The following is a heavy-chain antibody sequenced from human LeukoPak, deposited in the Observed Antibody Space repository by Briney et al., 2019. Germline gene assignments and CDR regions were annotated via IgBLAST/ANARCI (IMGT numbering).Heavy chain of an antibody. CDR2: IRYDGSNK. J-gene: IGHJ4*02. Sequence: PGGSLRLSCAASGFTFSSYGMHWVRQAPGKGLEWVAFIRYDGSNKYYADSVKGRFTISRDNSKNTLYLQMNSLRAEDTAVYYCAKDQPRVRPLGSGFDYWGQGTLVTVSS. CDR1: GFTFSSYG. V-gene: IGHV3-30*02. CDR3: AKDQPRVRPLGSGFDY. D-gene: IGHD3-10*01.